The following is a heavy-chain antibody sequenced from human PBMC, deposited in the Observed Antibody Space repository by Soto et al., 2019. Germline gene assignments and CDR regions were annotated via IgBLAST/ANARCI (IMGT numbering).Heavy chain of an antibody. CDR1: GYTFTIYY. V-gene: IGHV1-46*01. D-gene: IGHD5-18*01. CDR2: FNPTGDTA. J-gene: IGHJ6*01. Sequence: ASVKVSFKASGYTFTIYYIHLFRQSPGQGLEWMGIFNPTGDTASYAQKLQGRVTMTRDTSTGTAYMEPGSLRSEDTAVYYCARGGRIVDKGIGYYYYHAMEVWGQGTTVNVSS. CDR3: ARGGRIVDKGIGYYYYHAMEV.